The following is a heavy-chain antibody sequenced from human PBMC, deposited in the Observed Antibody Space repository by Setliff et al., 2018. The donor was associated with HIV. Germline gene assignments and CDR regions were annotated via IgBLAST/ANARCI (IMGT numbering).Heavy chain of an antibody. CDR2: ISGSGGST. CDR3: AGNYYDSSGYYDY. D-gene: IGHD3-22*01. CDR1: GFSFDDYG. J-gene: IGHJ4*02. V-gene: IGHV3-23*01. Sequence: GGSLRLSCAASGFSFDDYGMNWVRQVPGKGLEWVSAISGSGGSTYYADSVKGRFTISRDNAKNSLYLQMNSLRAEDTAVYYCAGNYYDSSGYYDYWGQGTLVTVSS.